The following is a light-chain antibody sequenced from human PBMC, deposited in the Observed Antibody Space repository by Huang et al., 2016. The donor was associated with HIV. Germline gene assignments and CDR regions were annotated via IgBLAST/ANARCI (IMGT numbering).Light chain of an antibody. CDR2: DAS. J-gene: IGKJ4*01. CDR1: QSVSRF. Sequence: EIVLTQSPATLSLSPGERATLSCRASQSVSRFLAWYQQKAGQAPRLLIYDASNRAIDIPAMFSGSGSGTEFTLTISSLEPEDFAVYYCQQRSSWPRVTFGGGTKVELK. CDR3: QQRSSWPRVT. V-gene: IGKV3-11*01.